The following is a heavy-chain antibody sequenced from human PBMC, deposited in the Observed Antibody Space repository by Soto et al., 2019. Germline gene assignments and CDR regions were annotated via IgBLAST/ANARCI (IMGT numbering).Heavy chain of an antibody. CDR3: ERLWIADRRKNYGMDV. V-gene: IGHV4-59*01. CDR2: IYYGGST. D-gene: IGHD6-6*01. J-gene: IGHJ6*02. Sequence: SETLSLTCTVSGGSISSYYWSWIRQPPGKGLEWIGYIYYGGSTNYNPSLKSRVTISVDTSKNQFSLKLSSVTAAETAVYYCERLWIADRRKNYGMDVWGQGTTVTVSS. CDR1: GGSISSYY.